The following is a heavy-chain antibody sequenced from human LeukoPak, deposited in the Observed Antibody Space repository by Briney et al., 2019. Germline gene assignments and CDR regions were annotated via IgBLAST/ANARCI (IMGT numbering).Heavy chain of an antibody. CDR1: GFTFSSYG. CDR3: AKGFYGDYEGSAFDI. V-gene: IGHV3-23*01. Sequence: GGSLRLSCAASGFTFSSYGMSWVRQAPGKGLEWVSAISGSGGSTYYADSVKGRFTISRDNSKNTLYLQMNSLRAEDTAVYYCAKGFYGDYEGSAFDIWGQGTMVTVSS. D-gene: IGHD4-17*01. J-gene: IGHJ3*02. CDR2: ISGSGGST.